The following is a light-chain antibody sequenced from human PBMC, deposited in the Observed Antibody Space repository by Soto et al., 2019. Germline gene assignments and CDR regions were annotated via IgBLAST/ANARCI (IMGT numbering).Light chain of an antibody. J-gene: IGKJ2*01. CDR3: QQYGSSLYT. CDR1: QSVSSSY. CDR2: GAS. Sequence: ELVLTQSPGTLSLSPGARATLSCSASQSVSSSYLAWYQQTPGQAPRLLIYGASSRATGIPDRFSGSVSGTDFTLTISRLEPEVFAVYYCQQYGSSLYTFGQANKLEIK. V-gene: IGKV3-20*01.